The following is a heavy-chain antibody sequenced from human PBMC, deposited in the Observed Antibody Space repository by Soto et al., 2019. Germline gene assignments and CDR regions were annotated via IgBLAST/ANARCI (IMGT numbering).Heavy chain of an antibody. J-gene: IGHJ2*01. Sequence: QVQLVQSGAEVKKPGSSVKVSCKASGFTFPGFGITWVRQAPGQGLEWMGWITASNGNTHYAENIQGRVTMTTDTSTSTAYMELWRLRSDDTAVYYCARGYSYGSYWYFDLWGRGTLVTVSS. CDR1: GFTFPGFG. D-gene: IGHD5-18*01. CDR2: ITASNGNT. V-gene: IGHV1-18*04. CDR3: ARGYSYGSYWYFDL.